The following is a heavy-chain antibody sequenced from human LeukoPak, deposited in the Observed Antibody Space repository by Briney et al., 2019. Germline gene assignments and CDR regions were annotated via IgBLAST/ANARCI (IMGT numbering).Heavy chain of an antibody. CDR2: IHYSGST. CDR1: GGSISISNY. CDR3: ARGGQVVPAAIVY. Sequence: SETLSLTCTVSGGSISISNYWGWIRQPPGKGLEWIGIIHYSGSTYYNSSLKSRVTISVDTSKNLVSLKLSSVTTTDTAVYYCARGGQVVPAAIVYWGQGTLVTVSS. J-gene: IGHJ4*02. V-gene: IGHV4-39*02. D-gene: IGHD2-2*02.